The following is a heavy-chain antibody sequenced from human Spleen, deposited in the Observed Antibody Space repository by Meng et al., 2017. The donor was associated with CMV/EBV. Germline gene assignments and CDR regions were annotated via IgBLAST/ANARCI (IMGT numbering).Heavy chain of an antibody. Sequence: FTVSSYGMYWVRQAPGKGLEWVGFIRYDGSNKYYAESVKGRFTISRDSAKNTLYVQMNSLRAEDTAVYYCAKDRDRSGYYPVDAFDMWGQGTMVTASS. D-gene: IGHD3-22*01. J-gene: IGHJ3*02. CDR2: IRYDGSNK. CDR1: FTVSSYG. CDR3: AKDRDRSGYYPVDAFDM. V-gene: IGHV3-30*02.